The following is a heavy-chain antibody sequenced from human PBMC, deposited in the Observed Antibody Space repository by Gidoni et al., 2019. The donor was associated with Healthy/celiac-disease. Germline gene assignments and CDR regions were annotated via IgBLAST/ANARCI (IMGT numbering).Heavy chain of an antibody. CDR3: AREAYYDFWSGYRYTGVDAFDI. V-gene: IGHV4-61*02. CDR1: GGSISSGSYY. J-gene: IGHJ3*02. D-gene: IGHD3-3*01. CDR2: IYTSGST. Sequence: QVQLQESGPGLVKPSQTLSLTCTVSGGSISSGSYYWSWIRQPAGKGLVWIGRIYTSGSTNYNPSLKSRVTISVDTSKNQFSLKLSSVTAADTAVYYCAREAYYDFWSGYRYTGVDAFDIWGQGTMVTVSS.